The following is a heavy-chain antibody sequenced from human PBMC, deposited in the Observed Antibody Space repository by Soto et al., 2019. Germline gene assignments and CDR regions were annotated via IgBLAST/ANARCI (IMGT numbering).Heavy chain of an antibody. J-gene: IGHJ4*02. V-gene: IGHV1-18*01. D-gene: IGHD2-2*01. CDR3: ARGTDIVVVPAAIRPLYYFDY. Sequence: ASVKVSCKASGYTFTSYGISWVRQAPGQGLEWMGWISAYNGNTNYAQKLQGRVTMTTDTSTSTAYMELRSLRSDDTAVYYCARGTDIVVVPAAIRPLYYFDYWGQGTLVTVS. CDR1: GYTFTSYG. CDR2: ISAYNGNT.